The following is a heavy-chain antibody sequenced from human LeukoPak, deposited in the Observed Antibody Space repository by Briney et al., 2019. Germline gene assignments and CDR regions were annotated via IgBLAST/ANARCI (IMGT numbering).Heavy chain of an antibody. D-gene: IGHD6-19*01. V-gene: IGHV3-9*01. J-gene: IGHJ3*02. Sequence: GGSLRLSCAASGFTFDDYAMHWVRQAPGKGLEWVSGINWNTNSIKYADYVKGRFTISRDNAKNSLYLQMNSLRAEDTAFYYCAKGSSGWSTDAFDIWGQGTMVTVSS. CDR2: INWNTNSI. CDR3: AKGSSGWSTDAFDI. CDR1: GFTFDDYA.